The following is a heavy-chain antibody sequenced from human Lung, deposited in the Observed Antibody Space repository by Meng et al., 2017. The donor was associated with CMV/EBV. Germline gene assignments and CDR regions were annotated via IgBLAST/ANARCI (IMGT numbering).Heavy chain of an antibody. V-gene: IGHV1-69*13. D-gene: IGHD2-21*01. CDR3: ARAAVVVLGGALGSMDV. J-gene: IGHJ6*02. Sequence: SVXVSRXTSGGTLRSNAISWVRQAPGQGPEWMGGINPMFGTPKYAQKFQGRVTNNADESTSTVSLEVNSLRSEDTAVYYCARAAVVVLGGALGSMDVWGQGXPVTVSS. CDR1: GGTLRSNA. CDR2: INPMFGTP.